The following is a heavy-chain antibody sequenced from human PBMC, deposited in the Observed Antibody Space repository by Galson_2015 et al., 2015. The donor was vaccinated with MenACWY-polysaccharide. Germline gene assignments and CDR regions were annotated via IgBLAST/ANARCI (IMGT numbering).Heavy chain of an antibody. J-gene: IGHJ4*02. Sequence: ETLSLTCAVSGYSISSGYYWGWIRQPPGKGLEWIGSIYHSGSTYYNPSLKSRVTIAVDTSKNQFSLKLSSVTAADTAVNYCGRVEKYSGSYYILHWGQGTLATVSS. CDR2: IYHSGST. V-gene: IGHV4-38-2*01. D-gene: IGHD1-26*01. CDR1: GYSISSGYY. CDR3: GRVEKYSGSYYILH.